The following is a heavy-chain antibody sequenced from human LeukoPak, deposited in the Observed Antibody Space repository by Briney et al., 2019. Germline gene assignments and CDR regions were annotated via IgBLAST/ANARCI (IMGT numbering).Heavy chain of an antibody. Sequence: SETLSLTCTVSGGSISSSSYYWGWIRQPPGKGLEWIGSIYYSGSTYYNPSLTSRVTISVDTSKNQFSLRLNSVTAADTAVYYCARSYSGNYRTFDSWGQGTLVTVSS. CDR1: GGSISSSSYY. CDR2: IYYSGST. V-gene: IGHV4-39*01. D-gene: IGHD1-26*01. CDR3: ARSYSGNYRTFDS. J-gene: IGHJ4*02.